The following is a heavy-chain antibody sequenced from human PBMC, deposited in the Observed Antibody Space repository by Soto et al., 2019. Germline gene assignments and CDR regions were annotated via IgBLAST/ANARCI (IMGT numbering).Heavy chain of an antibody. CDR1: GYTFTSYG. D-gene: IGHD3-16*02. CDR3: ARGSVVYDYVWGSYRVFSFDY. J-gene: IGHJ4*02. Sequence: GASVKVSCKASGYTFTSYGISWVRQAPGQGLEWMGWISAYNGNTNYAQKLQGRVTMTTDTSTSTAYMELRSLRSDDTAVYYCARGSVVYDYVWGSYRVFSFDYWGQGTLVTVSS. V-gene: IGHV1-18*04. CDR2: ISAYNGNT.